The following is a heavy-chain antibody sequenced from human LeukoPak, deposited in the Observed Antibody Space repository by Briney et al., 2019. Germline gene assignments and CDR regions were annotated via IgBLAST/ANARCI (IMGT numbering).Heavy chain of an antibody. J-gene: IGHJ4*02. Sequence: SETLSLTCTVSGASMSGHYWTWIRQAPGTGLEWIGNIYYTGTTSYNPALVSRVTISLDTSNNQFSLKLSSVTAADTAVYYCARSGAASKDSSGYFRSKPFDYWGQGTLVTVSS. CDR1: GASMSGHY. CDR3: ARSGAASKDSSGYFRSKPFDY. CDR2: IYYTGTT. D-gene: IGHD3-22*01. V-gene: IGHV4-59*11.